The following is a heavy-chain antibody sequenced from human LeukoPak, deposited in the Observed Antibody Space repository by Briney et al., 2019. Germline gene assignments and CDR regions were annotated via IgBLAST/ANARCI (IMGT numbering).Heavy chain of an antibody. CDR2: IFGSGGSS. CDR3: AKTTTGYGNGRYPGWPGQL. Sequence: PGRSLRLSCAASGFTFNSYAMYWVRQAPGKGLEWVSGIFGSGGSSHYADSVKGRFTISRDNSKNTVYLQMNSLRPEDTAVYYCAKTTTGYGNGRYPGWPGQLWGQGPLVTVSS. V-gene: IGHV3-23*01. D-gene: IGHD6-19*01. J-gene: IGHJ4*02. CDR1: GFTFNSYA.